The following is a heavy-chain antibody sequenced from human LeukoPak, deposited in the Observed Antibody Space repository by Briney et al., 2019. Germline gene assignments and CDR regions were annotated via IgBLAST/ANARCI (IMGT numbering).Heavy chain of an antibody. Sequence: SETLSLTCTVSDYSISSGYYWGWIRQPPGKGLEWIGSIYHSGNTYYNPSLKSRVTISVHTSKNQFSLKVSSVTAADMAVYYCARDSGVTGNFDIWGQGTMVTVSS. CDR3: ARDSGVTGNFDI. V-gene: IGHV4-38-2*02. CDR1: DYSISSGYY. J-gene: IGHJ3*02. D-gene: IGHD3-10*01. CDR2: IYHSGNT.